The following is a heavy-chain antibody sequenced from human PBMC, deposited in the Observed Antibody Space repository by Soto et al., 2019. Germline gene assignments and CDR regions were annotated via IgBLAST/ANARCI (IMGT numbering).Heavy chain of an antibody. J-gene: IGHJ4*02. CDR2: IYHSGST. CDR3: ASSGYSYGYFDY. CDR1: GGSISSGGYS. V-gene: IGHV4-30-2*01. Sequence: SETLSLTCAVSGGSISSGGYSWSWIRQPPGKGLEWIGYIYHSGSTYYNPSLKSRVTISVDRSKNQFSLKLSSVTAADTAVDYCASSGYSYGYFDYWGQGTLVTVS. D-gene: IGHD5-18*01.